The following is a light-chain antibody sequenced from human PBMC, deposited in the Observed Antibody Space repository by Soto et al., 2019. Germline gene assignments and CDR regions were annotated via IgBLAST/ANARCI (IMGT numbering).Light chain of an antibody. V-gene: IGKV1-39*01. CDR3: QQSYTTPIT. J-gene: IGKJ1*01. CDR2: VTS. Sequence: DIQMTQSPSPLSASVGDIVTITFLASQSISSYLNWYQQKPGKAPKLLISVTSTLQSGVPSRFSGSGSGTDFTLTISSLQPEDFATYYCQQSYTTPITFGQGTKVDIK. CDR1: QSISSY.